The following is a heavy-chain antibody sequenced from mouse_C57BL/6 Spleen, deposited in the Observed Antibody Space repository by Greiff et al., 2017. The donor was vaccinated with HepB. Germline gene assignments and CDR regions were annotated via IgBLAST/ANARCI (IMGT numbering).Heavy chain of an antibody. CDR2: IDPSDSYT. D-gene: IGHD1-1*01. CDR1: GYTFTSYW. CDR3: ASYGFDY. V-gene: IGHV1-69*01. Sequence: QVQLQQPGAELVMPGASVKLSCKASGYTFTSYWMHWVKQRPGQGLEWIGEIDPSDSYTNYNQKFKGKSTLTVDKSSSTAYLQLSLLTSEDSAVYYCASYGFDYWGQDTTLTVSS. J-gene: IGHJ2*01.